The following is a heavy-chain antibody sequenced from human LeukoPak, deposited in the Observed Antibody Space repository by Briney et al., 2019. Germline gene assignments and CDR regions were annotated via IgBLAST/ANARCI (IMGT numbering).Heavy chain of an antibody. CDR2: INHSGST. V-gene: IGHV4-34*01. D-gene: IGHD3-22*01. J-gene: IGHJ6*03. Sequence: KPSETLSLTCAVYGGSFSGYYWSWIRQPPGKGLEWIGEINHSGSTNYNPSLKSRVTISVDTSKNQFSLKLSSVTAADTAVYYCARHVTFSSGYYHYYYYYYMDVWGKGTTVTISS. CDR1: GGSFSGYY. CDR3: ARHVTFSSGYYHYYYYYYMDV.